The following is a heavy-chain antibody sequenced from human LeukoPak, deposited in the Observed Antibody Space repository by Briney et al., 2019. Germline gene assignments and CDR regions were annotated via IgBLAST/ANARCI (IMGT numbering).Heavy chain of an antibody. CDR1: GGSISSSSYY. CDR3: ARRRNDSSGLPVSFAP. V-gene: IGHV4-39*01. J-gene: IGHJ5*02. Sequence: NPSETRSLTCTVAGGSISSSSYYWGWIRQPPGKGLGWIGSIYYSGSMYYNPSLKSRVTISVATSKNQSSLKPSSVTAADTAVYSCARRRNDSSGLPVSFAPWGQGPLVTVSS. CDR2: IYYSGSM. D-gene: IGHD3-22*01.